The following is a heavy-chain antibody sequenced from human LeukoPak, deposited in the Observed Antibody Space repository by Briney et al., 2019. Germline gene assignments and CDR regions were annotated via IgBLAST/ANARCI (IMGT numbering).Heavy chain of an antibody. CDR1: GFTFSSYA. J-gene: IGHJ4*02. CDR3: ARSLQPYSGYDPFDY. CDR2: ISYDGSNK. V-gene: IGHV3-30*04. D-gene: IGHD5-12*01. Sequence: GGPLRLSCAASGFTFSSYAMHWVRQAPGKGLEWGAVISYDGSNKYYADSVKGRFTISRDNSKNTLYLQMNSLRAEDTAVYYCARSLQPYSGYDPFDYWGQGTLVTVSS.